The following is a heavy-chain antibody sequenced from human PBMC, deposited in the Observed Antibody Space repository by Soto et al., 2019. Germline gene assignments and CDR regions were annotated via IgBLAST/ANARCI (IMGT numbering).Heavy chain of an antibody. J-gene: IGHJ3*01. Sequence: PGGSLRLCCVESGFNMSSHGMHCIRQAPGKGVEWVSVIWDDGRVKYYADSVEGSFLISRDYTKTTMNLHGRRLRPEDTALYYCVGGATTTCLIDALDLWGRGKMVTVSS. CDR3: VGGATTTCLIDALDL. D-gene: IGHD3-16*01. V-gene: IGHV3-33*03. CDR2: IWDDGRVK. CDR1: GFNMSSHG.